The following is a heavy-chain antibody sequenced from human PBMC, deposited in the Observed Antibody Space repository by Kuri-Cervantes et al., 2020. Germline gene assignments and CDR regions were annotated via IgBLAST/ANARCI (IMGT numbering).Heavy chain of an antibody. CDR2: ISYDGGNT. Sequence: LSLTCAASGFTFSSYAMHWVRQAPGKGLEWVAVISYDGGNTYYADSVKGRFTISRDNSKNTLYLQMNSLRAEDTAVYYCLTARRSPYWYFDLWGRGTLVTVSS. D-gene: IGHD6-6*01. CDR1: GFTFSSYA. CDR3: LTARRSPYWYFDL. V-gene: IGHV3-30*07. J-gene: IGHJ2*01.